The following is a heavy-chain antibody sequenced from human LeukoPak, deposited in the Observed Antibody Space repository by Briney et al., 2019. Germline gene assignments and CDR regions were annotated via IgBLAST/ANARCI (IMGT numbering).Heavy chain of an antibody. CDR1: GVSISSSNSY. Sequence: SETLSLTCTVSGVSISSSNSYWGWIRQPPGKGLEWIGSIYYSGNTYYNASLKSQVSISIDTSKNQFSLKLSSVTAADTAVYYCARGGSGWNYYYYYMDVWGKGTTVTISS. D-gene: IGHD6-19*01. V-gene: IGHV4-39*01. J-gene: IGHJ6*03. CDR3: ARGGSGWNYYYYYMDV. CDR2: IYYSGNT.